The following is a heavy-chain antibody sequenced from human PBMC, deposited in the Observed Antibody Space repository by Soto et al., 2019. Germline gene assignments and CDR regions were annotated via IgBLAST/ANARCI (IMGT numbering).Heavy chain of an antibody. V-gene: IGHV4-34*01. D-gene: IGHD3-3*01. CDR1: GGSFSGYY. J-gene: IGHJ5*02. CDR2: INHSGST. CDR3: ARAQWDFWSGPNWFDP. Sequence: PSETLSVTCAVYGGSFSGYYWSWIRQPPGKGLEWIGEINHSGSTNYNPSLKSRVTISVDTSKNQFSLKLSSVTAADTAVYYCARAQWDFWSGPNWFDPWGQGTLVTVSS.